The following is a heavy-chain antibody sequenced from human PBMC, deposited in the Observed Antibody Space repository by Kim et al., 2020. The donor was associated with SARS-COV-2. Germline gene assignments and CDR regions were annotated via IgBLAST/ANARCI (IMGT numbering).Heavy chain of an antibody. V-gene: IGHV3-11*06. CDR1: GFTFSDYY. CDR2: ISSSSSYT. D-gene: IGHD6-13*01. Sequence: GGSLRLSCAASGFTFSDYYMSWIRQAPGKGLEWVSYISSSSSYTNYADSVKGRFTISRDNAKNSLYLQMNSLRAEDTAVYYCARGEVYSSSWYKYWGQGTLVTVSS. CDR3: ARGEVYSSSWYKY. J-gene: IGHJ4*02.